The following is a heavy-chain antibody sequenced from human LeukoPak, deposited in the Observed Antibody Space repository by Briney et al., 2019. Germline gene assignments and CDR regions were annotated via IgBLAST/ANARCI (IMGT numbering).Heavy chain of an antibody. D-gene: IGHD6-13*01. Sequence: SETLSLTCTVSGGSISSSSHYWGWIRQPPGKGQEWIGSIYYSGSTYYNPSLKSRVTISVDTSKNHFSLKLNSVTAADTAVYYCARGYSTSWTYYFDYWGQGALVTVSS. J-gene: IGHJ4*02. CDR3: ARGYSTSWTYYFDY. V-gene: IGHV4-39*07. CDR2: IYYSGST. CDR1: GGSISSSSHY.